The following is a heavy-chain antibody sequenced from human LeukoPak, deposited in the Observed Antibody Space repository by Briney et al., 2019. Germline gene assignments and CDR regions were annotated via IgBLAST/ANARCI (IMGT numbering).Heavy chain of an antibody. Sequence: PGGSLRLSCAGSGFTFRSYAMTWVRQAPGKGLEWVSGISGSGGSTSDGGTTYYADSVKGRFTISRDNSKNTLSLQMNSLRADDTAVYYCARQSRIVVFINPLDCWGQGTLVTVSS. CDR3: ARQSRIVVFINPLDC. D-gene: IGHD3-22*01. J-gene: IGHJ4*02. CDR2: ISGSGGSTSDGGTT. CDR1: GFTFRSYA. V-gene: IGHV3-23*01.